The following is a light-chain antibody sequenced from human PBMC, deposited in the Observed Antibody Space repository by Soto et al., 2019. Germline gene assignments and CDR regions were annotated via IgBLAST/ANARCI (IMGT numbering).Light chain of an antibody. CDR2: GAS. CDR1: QSVSSNS. V-gene: IGKV3-20*01. Sequence: EIVLTQSPGTLALSPGERATVSCRASQSVSSNSLAWYQQKPGQAPRLLIYGASSRATGIPDRFSGSGSGTDFTLTISRLEAEDFAMYYCLQYGSSPWTFGQGTKVEIK. J-gene: IGKJ1*01. CDR3: LQYGSSPWT.